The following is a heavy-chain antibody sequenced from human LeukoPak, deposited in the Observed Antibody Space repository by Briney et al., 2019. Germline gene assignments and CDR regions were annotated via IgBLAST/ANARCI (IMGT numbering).Heavy chain of an antibody. J-gene: IGHJ4*02. D-gene: IGHD3-10*01. CDR2: TYYSGST. Sequence: SQTLSLTCTVSGGSISSGDYYWSWIRQPPGKGLEWIGYTYYSGSTYYNPSLKSRVTISVDTSKNQFSLKLSSVTAADTAVYYCATGTMVRGTVMWGQGTLVTVSS. V-gene: IGHV4-30-4*01. CDR1: GGSISSGDYY. CDR3: ATGTMVRGTVM.